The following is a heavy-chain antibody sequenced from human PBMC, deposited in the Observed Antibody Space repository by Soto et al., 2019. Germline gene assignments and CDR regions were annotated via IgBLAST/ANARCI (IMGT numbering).Heavy chain of an antibody. CDR1: GGSISSYY. CDR2: VYYSGST. Sequence: SETLSLTCTVSGGSISSYYWSWIRRPPGKGLEWIGYVYYSGSTNYNPSLKSRITLSVDTSKNQFSLKLSSVTAAYTAVYFCAGHDIGAAPAVFDYMGHGALVTVSS. CDR3: AGHDIGAAPAVFDY. J-gene: IGHJ4*01. V-gene: IGHV4-59*08. D-gene: IGHD2-2*01.